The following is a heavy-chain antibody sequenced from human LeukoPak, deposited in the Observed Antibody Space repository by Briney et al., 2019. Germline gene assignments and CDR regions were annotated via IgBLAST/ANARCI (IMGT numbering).Heavy chain of an antibody. CDR2: IWFDGSNQ. Sequence: GGSLRLSCAASGFTFSSYGMHWVRQAPGKGLEWVAIIWFDGSNQYYADSVKGRFTISRDNPKDTLYLQMNSLRVEDTAVYYCAREGGGHIHDYGDYAVSYWGQGTLVTVSS. V-gene: IGHV3-33*01. CDR1: GFTFSSYG. CDR3: AREGGGHIHDYGDYAVSY. J-gene: IGHJ4*02. D-gene: IGHD4-17*01.